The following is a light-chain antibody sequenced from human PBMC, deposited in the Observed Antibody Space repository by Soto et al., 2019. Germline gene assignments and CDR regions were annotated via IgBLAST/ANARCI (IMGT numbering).Light chain of an antibody. Sequence: NRTTQSPSSQSASMEDRVTIPCRASQSIRTYLNWYQQKPGKAPKVLIYGASSLQSGVPSRFSGSGSATDFTLTISSLQPEDFATYYCQQSSTTPYTLGQGTKVDIK. J-gene: IGKJ2*01. CDR3: QQSSTTPYT. CDR1: QSIRTY. V-gene: IGKV1-39*01. CDR2: GAS.